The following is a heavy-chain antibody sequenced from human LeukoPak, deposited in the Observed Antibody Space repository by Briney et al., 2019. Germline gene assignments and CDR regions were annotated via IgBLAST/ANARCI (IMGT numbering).Heavy chain of an antibody. CDR3: ARESRLYDSSGYYYVHAFDI. Sequence: GSSVKVSCKASGGTFSSYAISWVRQAPGQGLEWMGRIIPIFGTANYARKFQGRVTITTDESTSTAYMELSSLRSEDTAVYYCARESRLYDSSGYYYVHAFDIWGQGTVVTVSS. CDR1: GGTFSSYA. D-gene: IGHD3-22*01. CDR2: IIPIFGTA. V-gene: IGHV1-69*05. J-gene: IGHJ3*02.